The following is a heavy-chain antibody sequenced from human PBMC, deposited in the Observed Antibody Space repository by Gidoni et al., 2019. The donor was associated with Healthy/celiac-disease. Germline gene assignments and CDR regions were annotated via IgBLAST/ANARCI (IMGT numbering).Heavy chain of an antibody. V-gene: IGHV5-51*01. CDR2: IYPSDSDT. CDR1: GYSFTSYW. D-gene: IGHD3-3*01. CDR3: ARQIYDFWSGQGGWFDP. J-gene: IGHJ5*02. Sequence: EVQLVQSGAEVKKPGESLKISCKGSGYSFTSYWIGWVRQMPGKGLEWMGIIYPSDSDTRYSPSFQGQVTISADKSISTAYLQWSSLKASDTAMYYCARQIYDFWSGQGGWFDPWGQGTLVTVSS.